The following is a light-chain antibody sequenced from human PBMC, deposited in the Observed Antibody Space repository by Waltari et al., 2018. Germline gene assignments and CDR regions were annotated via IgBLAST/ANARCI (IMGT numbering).Light chain of an antibody. Sequence: QSALTQPSSVSDSPGQSITISCTGTTSDIGGYNYVSWYQQHPGKVPKLIIYEVSDRPSGVSARLSASKSGNTASLTISGLQAEDEADYYCCSYTIINTVIVGGGTKLTVL. CDR1: TSDIGGYNY. CDR3: CSYTIINTVI. J-gene: IGLJ2*01. V-gene: IGLV2-14*01. CDR2: EVS.